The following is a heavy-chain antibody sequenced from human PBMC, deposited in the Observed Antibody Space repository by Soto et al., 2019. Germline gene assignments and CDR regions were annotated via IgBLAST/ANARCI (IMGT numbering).Heavy chain of an antibody. CDR3: AKDRKLRYFDLLPPGRPVDF. CDR2: ISGSGGST. Sequence: EVQLLESGGGLVQPGGSLRLSCAASGFPFSSYAMSWVRQAPGKGLEWVSAISGSGGSTYYAVSVKGRFTISRDNSKNTLYIQMNSRRAEDTAVYSCAKDRKLRYFDLLPPGRPVDFWGQRSLVTVAS. V-gene: IGHV3-23*01. J-gene: IGHJ4*02. D-gene: IGHD3-9*01. CDR1: GFPFSSYA.